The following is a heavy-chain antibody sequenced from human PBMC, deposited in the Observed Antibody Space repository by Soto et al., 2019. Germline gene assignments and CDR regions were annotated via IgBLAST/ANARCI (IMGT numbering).Heavy chain of an antibody. J-gene: IGHJ3*02. CDR2: IRNKANSYTT. D-gene: IGHD1-26*01. V-gene: IGHV3-72*01. Sequence: GGSLRLSCAASGFTFSSYAMNWVRQAPGKGLEWVGRIRNKANSYTTGYAASVKGRFIISRDDSKNSLYLQMNSLRTEDTALYYCARYSGSNTRAFDIWGQGTMVTVSS. CDR1: GFTFSSYA. CDR3: ARYSGSNTRAFDI.